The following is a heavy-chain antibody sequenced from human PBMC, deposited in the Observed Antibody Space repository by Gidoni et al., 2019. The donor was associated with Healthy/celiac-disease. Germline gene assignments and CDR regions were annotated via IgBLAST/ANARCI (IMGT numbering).Heavy chain of an antibody. J-gene: IGHJ6*02. Sequence: EVQLVESGGGLVQPGRSLRLSCAASGFTFDDYAMHWVRQAPGKGLEWVSGISWNSGSIGYADSVKGRFTISRDNAKNSLYLQMNSLRAEDTALYYCAKNTLYYYGSGSYYNGGYYYYYGMDVWGQGTTVTVSS. CDR3: AKNTLYYYGSGSYYNGGYYYYYGMDV. CDR2: ISWNSGSI. CDR1: GFTFDDYA. D-gene: IGHD3-10*01. V-gene: IGHV3-9*01.